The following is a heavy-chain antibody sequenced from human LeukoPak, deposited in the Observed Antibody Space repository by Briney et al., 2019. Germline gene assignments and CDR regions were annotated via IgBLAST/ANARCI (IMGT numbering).Heavy chain of an antibody. CDR3: TTYDFWSGYYMGPGYYYYYMDV. CDR1: GFTFSNAW. V-gene: IGHV3-15*01. CDR2: IKSKTDGGTT. D-gene: IGHD3-3*01. Sequence: GGSLRLSCAASGFTFSNAWMSWVRQAPGKGLEWVGRIKSKTDGGTTDYAAPVKGRFTISRDDSKNTLYLQMNSLKTEDTAVYYCTTYDFWSGYYMGPGYYYYYMDVWGKGTTVTVSS. J-gene: IGHJ6*03.